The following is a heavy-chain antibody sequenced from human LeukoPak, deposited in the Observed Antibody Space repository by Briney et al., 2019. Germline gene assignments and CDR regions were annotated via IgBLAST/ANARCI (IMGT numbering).Heavy chain of an antibody. CDR3: ARDRLAAPDY. D-gene: IGHD6-6*01. CDR1: GFTFSSYM. CDR2: ISSSSSTI. J-gene: IGHJ4*02. Sequence: GGSLRLSCTASGFTFSSYMMHWVRQAPGKGLEWVSYISSSSSTISYTHSVKGTFTTSTDNTKNSLYLQMNRLRVEDTAVYYCARDRLAAPDYGGEGTRVPVSS. V-gene: IGHV3-48*01.